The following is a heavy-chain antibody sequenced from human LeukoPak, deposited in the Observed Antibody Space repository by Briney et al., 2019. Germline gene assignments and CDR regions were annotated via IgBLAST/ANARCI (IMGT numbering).Heavy chain of an antibody. J-gene: IGHJ4*02. CDR2: INHSGGT. CDR3: ARGASFRYYYGSGSYYRL. Sequence: SETLSLTCAVYGGSFSGYYWSWIRQFPGKGLEWIGEINHSGGTNYNPSLKSRVTISVDTSKNQFSLKLSSVTAADTAVYYCARGASFRYYYGSGSYYRLWGQGTLVTVSS. V-gene: IGHV4-34*01. D-gene: IGHD3-10*01. CDR1: GGSFSGYY.